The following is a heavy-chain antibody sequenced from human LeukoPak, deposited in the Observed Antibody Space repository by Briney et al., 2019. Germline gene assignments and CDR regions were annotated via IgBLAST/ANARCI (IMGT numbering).Heavy chain of an antibody. CDR1: GFTFSSYG. J-gene: IGHJ4*02. V-gene: IGHV3-33*06. D-gene: IGHD7-27*01. Sequence: GRSLRLSCAAFGFTFSSYGMHWVRQAPGKGLEWVAVIWYDGSNKYYADSVKGRFTISRDNSKNTLYLQMNSLRAEDTAVYYCAKEGLTGDYFDYWGQGTLVTVSS. CDR2: IWYDGSNK. CDR3: AKEGLTGDYFDY.